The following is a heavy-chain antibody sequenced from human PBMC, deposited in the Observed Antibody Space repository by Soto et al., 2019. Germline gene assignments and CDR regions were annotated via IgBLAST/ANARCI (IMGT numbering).Heavy chain of an antibody. CDR3: ARGERNYSGSNNTSKNYYGMDD. D-gene: IGHD3-10*01. V-gene: IGHV1-46*01. J-gene: IGHJ6*02. CDR1: GYTFTSYY. Sequence: ASVKVSCKASGYTFTSYYMHWVRQAPGQGLEWMGIINPSGGSTSYAQQLQGRDTIPSDTTKGTVYMELSSLRSEDTAVYYWARGERNYSGSNNTSKNYYGMDDWGQGTTVTVSS. CDR2: INPSGGST.